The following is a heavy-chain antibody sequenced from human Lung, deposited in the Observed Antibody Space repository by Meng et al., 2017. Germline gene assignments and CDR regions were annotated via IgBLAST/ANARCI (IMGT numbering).Heavy chain of an antibody. V-gene: IGHV4-34*01. Sequence: QVQLPPWGAGLWKPSETPSLTCVVSGGSFSDYYWSWIRQPPGQGPEWIGEINHSGSTNYNPSLEGRATISVDTSQNNLSLKLSSVTAADSAAYYCARGPTTMAHDFDYWGQGTLVTVSS. CDR1: GGSFSDYY. D-gene: IGHD4-11*01. J-gene: IGHJ4*02. CDR3: ARGPTTMAHDFDY. CDR2: INHSGST.